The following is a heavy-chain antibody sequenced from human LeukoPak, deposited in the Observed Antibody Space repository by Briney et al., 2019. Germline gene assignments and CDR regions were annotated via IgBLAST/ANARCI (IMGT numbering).Heavy chain of an antibody. CDR1: GDSISTSSYV. D-gene: IGHD1-1*01. CDR2: ILYSGTT. Sequence: SETLSLTCSVSGDSISTSSYVWGWIRHPPGKGLEWIGSILYSGTTYYKPSLKSRVNIFVDTYKKQFSLELPSVTAADTAVYYCARHRWTGTYNFDYWGQGSLVTVSS. CDR3: ARHRWTGTYNFDY. V-gene: IGHV4-39*01. J-gene: IGHJ4*02.